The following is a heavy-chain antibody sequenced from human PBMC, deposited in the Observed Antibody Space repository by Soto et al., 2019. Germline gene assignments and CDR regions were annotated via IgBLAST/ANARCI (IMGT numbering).Heavy chain of an antibody. J-gene: IGHJ4*02. Sequence: GASVKVSCKVSGYTLTELSMHWVRQAPGKGLEWMGGFDPEDGETIYAQKFQGRVTMTEDTSTDTAYMELSSLRSEDTAVYYCATTPHYDFWSGYPYWGQGTLVTVSS. V-gene: IGHV1-24*01. CDR2: FDPEDGET. CDR1: GYTLTELS. CDR3: ATTPHYDFWSGYPY. D-gene: IGHD3-3*01.